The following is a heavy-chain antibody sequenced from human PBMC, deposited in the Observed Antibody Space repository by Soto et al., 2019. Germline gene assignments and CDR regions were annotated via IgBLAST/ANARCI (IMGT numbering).Heavy chain of an antibody. Sequence: QVQLVESGGGVVQPGRSLRLSCAASGFTFSSYGMHWVRQAPGKGLEWVAVIWYDGSNKYYADSVKGRFTISRYNSNNTLYLQMNSLRAEDTAVYYCARDKDDYGDIHDAFDIWGQGTMVTVSS. CDR3: ARDKDDYGDIHDAFDI. V-gene: IGHV3-33*01. CDR1: GFTFSSYG. J-gene: IGHJ3*02. CDR2: IWYDGSNK. D-gene: IGHD4-17*01.